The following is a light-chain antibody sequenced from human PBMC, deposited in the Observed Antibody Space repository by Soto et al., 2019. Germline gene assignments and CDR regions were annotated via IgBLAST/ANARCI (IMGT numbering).Light chain of an antibody. Sequence: QLVLTQSPSASASLGASVKLTCTLSSAHSTYAIAWHQQQPEKGPQYLMKLNSDGSHSKGDGIPDRFSGSSSGAERYLTISNLPSEDEADYYCQTWGSGIQVFGGGTKVTVL. CDR1: SAHSTYA. CDR2: LNSDGSH. CDR3: QTWGSGIQV. V-gene: IGLV4-69*01. J-gene: IGLJ3*02.